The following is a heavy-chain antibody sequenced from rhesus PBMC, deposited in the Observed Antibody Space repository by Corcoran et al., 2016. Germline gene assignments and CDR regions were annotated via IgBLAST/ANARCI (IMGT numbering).Heavy chain of an antibody. J-gene: IGHJ4*01. CDR2: IYGHGFE. CDR3: ARVLRINHPNFYFDY. D-gene: IGHD2-15*01. CDR1: GFSVSIPGTG. V-gene: IGHV2-95*01. Sequence: QVTLKESGPARVKPTQTLTLTCPLSGFSVSIPGTGVGWIRQPPGKSLAGLANIYGHGFEYYNTSLRSRLTISKDTSKTLVVLTLANMDPVDAGTYYCARVLRINHPNFYFDYWGQGVLVTVSS.